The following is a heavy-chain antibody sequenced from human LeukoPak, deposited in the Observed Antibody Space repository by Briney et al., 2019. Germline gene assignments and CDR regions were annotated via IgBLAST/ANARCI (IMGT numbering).Heavy chain of an antibody. J-gene: IGHJ6*03. CDR3: AREATPVTTSPLYYYYYYMDV. CDR2: IRSDGSNK. D-gene: IGHD4-17*01. Sequence: GGSLRLSCAGSGFSFSSYGMHWVRQAPGKGLEWMAFIRSDGSNKYYADSVKGRFTISRDNSKNTLYLQMNSLRAEDTAVYYCAREATPVTTSPLYYYYYYMDVWGKGTTVTVSS. V-gene: IGHV3-30*02. CDR1: GFSFSSYG.